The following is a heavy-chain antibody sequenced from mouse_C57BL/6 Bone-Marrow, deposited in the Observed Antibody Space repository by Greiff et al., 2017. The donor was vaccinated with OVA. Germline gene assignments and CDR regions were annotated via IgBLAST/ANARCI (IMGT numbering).Heavy chain of an antibody. J-gene: IGHJ1*03. CDR3: AKKYGYYSNPYWYFDV. D-gene: IGHD2-5*01. CDR1: GFSLTSYG. V-gene: IGHV2-5*01. Sequence: QVQLQQSGPGLVQPSQSLSITCTVSGFSLTSYGVHWVRQSPGKGLEWLGVIWRGGSTDYNAAFMSRLSITKDNSKSQVFFKMNSLQADDTAIYYCAKKYGYYSNPYWYFDVWGTGTTVTVSS. CDR2: IWRGGST.